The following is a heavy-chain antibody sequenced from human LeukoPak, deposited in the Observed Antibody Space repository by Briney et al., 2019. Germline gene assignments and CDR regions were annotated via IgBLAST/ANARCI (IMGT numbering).Heavy chain of an antibody. CDR1: GITFSGSG. Sequence: GGSLRLSCVASGITFSGSGMHWVRQAPGKGLERVAFIQYDESSKYYAGSVKGRFTISRDNSKNTVYLQMYSLRGEDTAAYYSAREGGRVVIGTFDHWGQGTLVTVSS. CDR3: AREGGRVVIGTFDH. J-gene: IGHJ4*02. CDR2: IQYDESSK. D-gene: IGHD1/OR15-1a*01. V-gene: IGHV3-30*02.